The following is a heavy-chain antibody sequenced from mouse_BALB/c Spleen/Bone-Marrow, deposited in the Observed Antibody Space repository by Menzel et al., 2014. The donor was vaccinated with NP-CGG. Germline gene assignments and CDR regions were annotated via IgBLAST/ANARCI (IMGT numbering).Heavy chain of an antibody. Sequence: EVKLMESGGGLVQPKGSLKLSCAASGFTFSTYAMNWVRPAPGKGLEWVARIRSKSNNYATYYADSVKDRFTVSRDDSQSMLFLQMNNLKTEDTAMYYCVRSDDGCFAYWGQGTLVTVSA. D-gene: IGHD2-3*01. CDR3: VRSDDGCFAY. CDR2: IRSKSNNYAT. CDR1: GFTFSTYA. J-gene: IGHJ3*01. V-gene: IGHV10-1*02.